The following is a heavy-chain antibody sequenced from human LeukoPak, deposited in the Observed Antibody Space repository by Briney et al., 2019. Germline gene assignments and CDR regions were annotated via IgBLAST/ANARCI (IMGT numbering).Heavy chain of an antibody. D-gene: IGHD3-10*01. CDR3: AKPYYYGSGSYYFDY. Sequence: PGRSLRLSCAASGFTFSSYGMHWVRRAPGKGLEWVAVISYDGSNKYYADSVKGRFTISRDNSKNTLYLQMNSLRAEDTAVYYCAKPYYYGSGSYYFDYWGQGTLVTVSS. V-gene: IGHV3-30*18. CDR1: GFTFSSYG. CDR2: ISYDGSNK. J-gene: IGHJ4*02.